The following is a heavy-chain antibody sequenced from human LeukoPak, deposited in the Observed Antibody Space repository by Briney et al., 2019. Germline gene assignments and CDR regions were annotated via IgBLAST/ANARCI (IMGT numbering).Heavy chain of an antibody. J-gene: IGHJ4*02. V-gene: IGHV3-74*01. CDR1: GFTFSGHW. Sequence: GGSLRLSCAASGFTFSGHWLYWLRQAPGKGLAWVSRINGDGSATNYAGSMKGRFTISRDNAKNMLYLQMNSLREDDTAVYYCARDINWGQVDYWGQGTLVTVSS. CDR3: ARDINWGQVDY. CDR2: INGDGSAT. D-gene: IGHD7-27*01.